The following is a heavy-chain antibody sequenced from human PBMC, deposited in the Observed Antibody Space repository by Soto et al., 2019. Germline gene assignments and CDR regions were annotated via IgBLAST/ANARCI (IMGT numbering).Heavy chain of an antibody. Sequence: GGSLRLSCAAWGFSFSDYWMSWVRQAPGKGLEWVANITKDGGEKHYVDSVKGRFTISRDNAKNSLYLQMNSLRAEDTDVYYCAREGVVNQYSRQGTLVTVSS. CDR1: GFSFSDYW. D-gene: IGHD3-3*01. J-gene: IGHJ4*02. CDR2: ITKDGGEK. V-gene: IGHV3-7*01. CDR3: AREGVVNQY.